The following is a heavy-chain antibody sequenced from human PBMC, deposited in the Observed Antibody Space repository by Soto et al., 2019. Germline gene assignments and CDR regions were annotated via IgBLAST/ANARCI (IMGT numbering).Heavy chain of an antibody. V-gene: IGHV3-15*01. J-gene: IGHJ4*02. Sequence: GGSLRLSCAASGFTFSNAWMSWVRQAPGKGLEWVGRIKSKTDGGTTDYAAPVKGRFTISRDDSKNTLYLQMNSLKTEDTAVYYCTTDLALWELSYFDYWGQGTLVTVSS. CDR2: IKSKTDGGTT. D-gene: IGHD1-26*01. CDR1: GFTFSNAW. CDR3: TTDLALWELSYFDY.